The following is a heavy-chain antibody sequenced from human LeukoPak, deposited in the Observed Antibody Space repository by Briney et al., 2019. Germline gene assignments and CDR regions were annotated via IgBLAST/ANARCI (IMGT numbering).Heavy chain of an antibody. CDR3: TRDLMDYDVSTGLHHYYMDV. V-gene: IGHV3-21*01. D-gene: IGHD3-9*01. CDR2: ISSSSTNI. Sequence: GGSLRLSCAASGFTFSRYNVNWVRQAPGKGLEWVSSISSSSTNIYYADSVKGRFTISRDNAKNTLYLQMNTLRVEDTAVYYCTRDLMDYDVSTGLHHYYMDVWGQGTTVTVSS. CDR1: GFTFSRYN. J-gene: IGHJ6*02.